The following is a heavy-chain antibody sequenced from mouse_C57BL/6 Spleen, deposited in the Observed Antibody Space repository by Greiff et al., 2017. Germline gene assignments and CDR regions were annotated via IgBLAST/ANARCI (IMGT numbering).Heavy chain of an antibody. CDR2: IYPGSGNT. CDR3: ARFDVDAMDY. CDR1: GYTFTDYY. J-gene: IGHJ4*01. V-gene: IGHV1-76*01. Sequence: QVQLQQSGAELVRPGASVKLSCKASGYTFTDYYINWVKQRPGQGLEWIARIYPGSGNTYYNEKFKGKATLTAEKSSSTAYMQLSSLTSEDSAVYFCARFDVDAMDYWGQGTSVTVSS.